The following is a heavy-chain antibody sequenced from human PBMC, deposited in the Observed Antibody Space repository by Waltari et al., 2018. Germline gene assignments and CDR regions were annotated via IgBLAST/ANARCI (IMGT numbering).Heavy chain of an antibody. CDR3: ARDPGPIMGAPDL. D-gene: IGHD1-26*01. V-gene: IGHV1-2*02. Sequence: QEQLVQSGSEVKKPGASVKISCQASGYTFTDYHLHWFRQTPGQGFEWMVCLSPKHGDPNSAEKFLGSVTMTRDTSIDTVYLDLSGLRSDDTAIFFCARDPGPIMGAPDLWGQGTQVTVSS. J-gene: IGHJ5*02. CDR1: GYTFTDYH. CDR2: LSPKHGDP.